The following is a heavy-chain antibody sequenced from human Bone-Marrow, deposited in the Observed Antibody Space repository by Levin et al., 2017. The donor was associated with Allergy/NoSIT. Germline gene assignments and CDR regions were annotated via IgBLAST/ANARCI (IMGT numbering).Heavy chain of an antibody. Sequence: SVKVSCKASGGTFSSYAISWVRQAPGQGLEWMGGIIPIFGTANYAQKFQGRVTITADESTSTAYMELSSLRSEDTAVYYCASDWSEAGPTPGAFDSWGQGTMVTVSS. D-gene: IGHD3-3*01. J-gene: IGHJ3*02. CDR3: ASDWSEAGPTPGAFDS. CDR1: GGTFSSYA. V-gene: IGHV1-69*13. CDR2: IIPIFGTA.